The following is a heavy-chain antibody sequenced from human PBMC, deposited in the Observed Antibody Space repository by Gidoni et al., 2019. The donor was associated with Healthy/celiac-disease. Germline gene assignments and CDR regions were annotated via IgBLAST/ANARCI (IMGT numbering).Heavy chain of an antibody. CDR2: ISSSSSYI. V-gene: IGHV3-21*01. D-gene: IGHD2-21*01. Sequence: EVQLVESGGGLVKPGGSLRLSCAASGFTFSSYSMNWVRQAPGKGLEWVSSISSSSSYIYYADSVKGRFTISRDNAKNSLYLQMNSLRAEDTAVYYCARDTIPGPYYGMDVWGQGTTVTVSS. J-gene: IGHJ6*02. CDR1: GFTFSSYS. CDR3: ARDTIPGPYYGMDV.